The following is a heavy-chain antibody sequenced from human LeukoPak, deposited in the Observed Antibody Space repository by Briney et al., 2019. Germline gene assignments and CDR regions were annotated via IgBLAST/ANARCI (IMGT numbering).Heavy chain of an antibody. V-gene: IGHV3-48*03. D-gene: IGHD6-19*01. J-gene: IGHJ4*02. CDR3: ARGSYGSGWYRYDY. CDR2: ISSSGSTI. CDR1: GFTFSSYE. Sequence: GGSLRLSCAASGFTFSSYEMNWVRQAPGKGLEWVSYISSSGSTIYYADSVKGRFTISRDNAKNSLYLQMNSLRAEDTAVYYCARGSYGSGWYRYDYWGQGTLVTVSS.